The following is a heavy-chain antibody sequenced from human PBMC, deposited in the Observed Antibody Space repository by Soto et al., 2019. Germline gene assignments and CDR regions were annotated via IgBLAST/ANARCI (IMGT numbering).Heavy chain of an antibody. CDR2: FYYSGST. J-gene: IGHJ4*02. CDR3: ARRDDYAYLDY. CDR1: GGSISSSSYY. V-gene: IGHV4-39*01. D-gene: IGHD4-17*01. Sequence: SETLSLTCTVSGGSISSSSYYWGWIRQPPGKGLEWIGSFYYSGSTYSNPSLKSRVTISVDTSKNQFSLKLSSVTAADTAVYYCARRDDYAYLDYWGQGTLVTVSS.